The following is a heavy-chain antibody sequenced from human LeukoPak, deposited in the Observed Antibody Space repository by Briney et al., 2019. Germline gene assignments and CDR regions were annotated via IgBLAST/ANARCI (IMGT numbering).Heavy chain of an antibody. V-gene: IGHV1-69*02. CDR2: IVPILGIA. J-gene: IGHJ4*02. Sequence: SVKVSCKASGGTFSSYTINWVRQAPGQGLEWMGRIVPILGIANYAQKFQGRVTITADKSTSTAYMELSSLRSEDTAVYYCARSTTISPLDYWGQGTLVTVSS. CDR1: GGTFSSYT. D-gene: IGHD3-3*01. CDR3: ARSTTISPLDY.